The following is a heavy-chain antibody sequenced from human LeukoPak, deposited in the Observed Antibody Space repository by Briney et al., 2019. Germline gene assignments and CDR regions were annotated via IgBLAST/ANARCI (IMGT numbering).Heavy chain of an antibody. CDR1: GGSISSYY. CDR2: IYYSGST. D-gene: IGHD6-19*01. CDR3: AGEGGRWAGTPRFDY. V-gene: IGHV4-59*01. J-gene: IGHJ4*02. Sequence: SETLSLTCTVSGGSISSYYWSWIRQPPGKGLEWIGYIYYSGSTNYNPSLKSRVTISVDTSKNQFSLKLSSVTAADTAVYYCAGEGGRWAGTPRFDYWGQGTLVTVSS.